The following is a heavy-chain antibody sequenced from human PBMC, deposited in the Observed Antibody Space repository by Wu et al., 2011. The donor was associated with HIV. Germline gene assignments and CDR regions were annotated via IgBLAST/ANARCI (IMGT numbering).Heavy chain of an antibody. J-gene: IGHJ2*01. Sequence: QVQLVQSGAEVKKPGASVKVSCKASGYTLTDYYMHWVRQAPGHGLEWVGLINPYADSAKYAQKFQGRVTMTRDTSTRTVYMELNSLGSEDTAVYYCARSRYDSSVYNGNGYFDPWGRGTLVTVSS. D-gene: IGHD3-22*01. CDR3: ARSRYDSSVYNGNGYFDP. V-gene: IGHV1-46*01. CDR2: INPYADSA. CDR1: GYTLTDYY.